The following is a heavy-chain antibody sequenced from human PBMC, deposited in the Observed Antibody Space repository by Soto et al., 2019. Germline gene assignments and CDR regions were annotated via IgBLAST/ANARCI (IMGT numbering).Heavy chain of an antibody. Sequence: ASVKVSCKASGDTFNSQGFRWVRQAPGQGLEWLGGIIPFFRATNYAQKFQGRITITADESTSTAYMELSSLRSEDTAVYYCARDLPLNYYDSTYYYYAMDVWGQGTTVTVSS. CDR2: IIPFFRAT. J-gene: IGHJ6*02. D-gene: IGHD3-22*01. V-gene: IGHV1-69*13. CDR1: GDTFNSQG. CDR3: ARDLPLNYYDSTYYYYAMDV.